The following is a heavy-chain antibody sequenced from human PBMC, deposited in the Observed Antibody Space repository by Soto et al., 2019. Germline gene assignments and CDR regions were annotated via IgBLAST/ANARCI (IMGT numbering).Heavy chain of an antibody. CDR3: APSYYDSSGAWAFEI. CDR1: GYSFTSYW. Sequence: GESLKISCKGSGYSFTSYWIGWVRQMPGKGLEWMGIIYPGDSDTRYSPSFQGQVTISADKSISTAYLQWSSLKASDTAMYYCAPSYYDSSGAWAFEIWCQGTRVTVSS. J-gene: IGHJ3*02. D-gene: IGHD3-22*01. V-gene: IGHV5-51*01. CDR2: IYPGDSDT.